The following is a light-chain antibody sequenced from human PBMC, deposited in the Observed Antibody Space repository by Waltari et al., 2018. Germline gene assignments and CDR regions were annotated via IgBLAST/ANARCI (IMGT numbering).Light chain of an antibody. Sequence: EIVLTHSPGTLSLSPGERATLSCRPSQSVGRSLVWYQQKPGQAPRLLIYGASSRATRIPDRVSGSGSGTHFSLTNSRWEPEDFAVYYCQMYVGLPATFGQGTKVEIK. CDR3: QMYVGLPAT. CDR2: GAS. CDR1: QSVGRS. V-gene: IGKV3-20*01. J-gene: IGKJ1*01.